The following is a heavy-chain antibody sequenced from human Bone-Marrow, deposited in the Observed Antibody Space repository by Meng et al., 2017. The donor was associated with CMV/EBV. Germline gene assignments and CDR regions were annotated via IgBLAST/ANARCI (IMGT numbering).Heavy chain of an antibody. CDR3: ARSSGWSRFDY. J-gene: IGHJ4*02. CDR1: GYTFTGYY. V-gene: IGHV1-2*02. D-gene: IGHD6-19*01. CDR2: INPNDDT. Sequence: QVQLVQSGAEVKKPXASVKVSCKASGYTFTGYYMHWVRQAPGQWLEWMGWINPNDDTNYAQNFQGRVTMTRDMSINTVYMELSRLTSDDTAVYYCARSSGWSRFDYWGLGTMVTVSS.